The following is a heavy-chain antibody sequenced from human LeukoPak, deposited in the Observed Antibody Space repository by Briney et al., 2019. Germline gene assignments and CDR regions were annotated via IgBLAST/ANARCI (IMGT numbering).Heavy chain of an antibody. CDR3: ARGLRQLVRSWHY. J-gene: IGHJ4*02. D-gene: IGHD6-6*01. Sequence: PSETLSLTCTVSGGSISSYYWNWIRQTPGKGLEWIGYIYYSGSTNYNPSLKSRVTISVDTSKNQFSLKLSSVTAADTAVYYCARGLRQLVRSWHYWGQGTLVTVSS. CDR1: GGSISSYY. CDR2: IYYSGST. V-gene: IGHV4-59*12.